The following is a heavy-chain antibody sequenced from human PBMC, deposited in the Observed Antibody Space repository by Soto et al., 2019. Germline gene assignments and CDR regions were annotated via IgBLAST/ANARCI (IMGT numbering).Heavy chain of an antibody. J-gene: IGHJ6*02. CDR2: ISYDGSNK. CDR1: GFTFSSYG. V-gene: IGHV3-30*18. D-gene: IGHD2-2*01. CDR3: ANDLTTLCCSSTSCYYYYGMDV. Sequence: QVQLVESGGGVVQPGRSLRLSCAASGFTFSSYGMHWVRQAPGKGLEWVAVISYDGSNKYYADSVKGRFTISRDNSKNTLYLQMNSLGAEDTAVYYCANDLTTLCCSSTSCYYYYGMDVWGQGTTVTVSS.